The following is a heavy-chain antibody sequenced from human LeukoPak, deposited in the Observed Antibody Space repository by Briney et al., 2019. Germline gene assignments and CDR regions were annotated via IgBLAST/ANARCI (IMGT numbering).Heavy chain of an antibody. V-gene: IGHV5-51*01. J-gene: IGHJ3*02. D-gene: IGHD6-19*01. CDR2: IYPGDSDT. CDR3: ARRAVAGTDAFDI. Sequence: GGALQISCQGSGCRFTSYWIGWVRRLPGKGLEWMGIIYPGDSDTRYSPSFQGQVTISADKSISTAYLQWSSLKASDTAMYYCARRAVAGTDAFDIWGQGTMVTVSS. CDR1: GCRFTSYW.